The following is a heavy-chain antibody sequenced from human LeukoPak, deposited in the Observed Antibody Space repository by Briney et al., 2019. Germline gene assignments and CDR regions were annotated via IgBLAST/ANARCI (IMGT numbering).Heavy chain of an antibody. J-gene: IGHJ4*02. Sequence: ASVKVSCKASGYTFTSYYMHWVRQAPGQGLEWMGIINPSGGSTSYAQKFQGRVTMTRDTSTSTVYMEMSSLRSEDTAVYYCARDSSPYGSGSYGYFDYWGQGTLVTVSS. CDR3: ARDSSPYGSGSYGYFDY. D-gene: IGHD3-10*01. CDR1: GYTFTSYY. V-gene: IGHV1-46*01. CDR2: INPSGGST.